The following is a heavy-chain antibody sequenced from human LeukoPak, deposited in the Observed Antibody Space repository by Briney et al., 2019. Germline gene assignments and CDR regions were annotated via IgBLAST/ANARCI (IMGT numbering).Heavy chain of an antibody. CDR1: GYRFTNYW. CDR2: INPGDSDT. CDR3: ARLAGSSWSDFDH. J-gene: IGHJ4*02. D-gene: IGHD6-13*01. V-gene: IGHV5-51*01. Sequence: PGESLKISCKGSGYRFTNYWIGWVRQMPGKGLEWMGIINPGDSDTRYSPSFQGQVTISADKSIGTAYLQWSSLKASDTAMYYCARLAGSSWSDFDHWGQGTLVTVSS.